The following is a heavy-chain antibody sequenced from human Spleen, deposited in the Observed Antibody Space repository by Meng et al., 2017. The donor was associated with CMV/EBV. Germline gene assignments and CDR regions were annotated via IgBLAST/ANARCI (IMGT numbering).Heavy chain of an antibody. J-gene: IGHJ6*02. V-gene: IGHV3-74*01. CDR1: GFTFSSYW. CDR2: INSDGSST. Sequence: GESLKISCAASGFTFSSYWMHWVRQAPGKGLVWVSRINSDGSSTSYADSVKGRFTISRDNAKNTLYLQMNSLRAEDTAVYYCARGTVAYGSGIFPLYGMDVWGQGTTVTAS. D-gene: IGHD3-10*01. CDR3: ARGTVAYGSGIFPLYGMDV.